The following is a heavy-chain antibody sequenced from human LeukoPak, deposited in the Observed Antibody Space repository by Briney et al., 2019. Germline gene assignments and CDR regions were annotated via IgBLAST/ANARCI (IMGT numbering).Heavy chain of an antibody. Sequence: PGGSLRLSCAASGFTFNSYNMNWVRQAPGKGLEWVSVSGTYGRTQYADSVKGRFTISRDSSKNTLYLQINSLRVEDTAVYYCARGMDGYGPDAFDIWGQGTMVTVSS. V-gene: IGHV3-23*01. CDR3: ARGMDGYGPDAFDI. J-gene: IGHJ3*02. CDR2: SGTYGRT. CDR1: GFTFNSYN. D-gene: IGHD5-24*01.